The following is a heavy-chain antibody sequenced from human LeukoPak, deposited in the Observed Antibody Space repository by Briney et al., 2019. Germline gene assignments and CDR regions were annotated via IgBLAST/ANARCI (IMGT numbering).Heavy chain of an antibody. D-gene: IGHD3-9*01. CDR3: AKERFSVLTASVDF. CDR1: GFTVSSNY. Sequence: QPGGSLRLSCAASGFTVSSNYMSWVRQAPGKGLEWVSVIYSGGSRYYADSVKGRFTISRDNSKNTMYLQMNSLRAEDTAVYYCAKERFSVLTASVDFWGQGTLVIVSS. J-gene: IGHJ4*02. CDR2: IYSGGSR. V-gene: IGHV3-53*01.